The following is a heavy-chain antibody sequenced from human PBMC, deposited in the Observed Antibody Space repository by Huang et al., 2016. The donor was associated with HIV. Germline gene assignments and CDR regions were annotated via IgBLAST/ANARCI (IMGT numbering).Heavy chain of an antibody. CDR2: IYDRGNT. D-gene: IGHD3-3*01. V-gene: IGHV4-39*01. CDR1: GGSLSSSDYY. CDR3: ARRMYYDFWSGYSLSNFYYYMDV. J-gene: IGHJ6*03. Sequence: QLQLQESGPGLVKSSETLSLTCTVSGGSLSSSDYYWAWIRQPPGKGLEWIGDIYDRGNTYQNPALKSRVTISVDTSKNRFSLRLSSVTAADTAVYYCARRMYYDFWSGYSLSNFYYYMDVWGKGTTVTVSS.